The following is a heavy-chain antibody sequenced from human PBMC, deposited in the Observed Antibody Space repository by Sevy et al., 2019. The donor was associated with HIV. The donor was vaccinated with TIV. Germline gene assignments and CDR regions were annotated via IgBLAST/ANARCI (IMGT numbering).Heavy chain of an antibody. V-gene: IGHV3-30*02. CDR3: SRESIDYNIPFEY. CDR2: IRSRGDNQ. J-gene: IGHJ4*02. D-gene: IGHD1-20*01. Sequence: GGSLRLSCAASGFTFSNYDMHWVRQTPGKGLEWVALIRSRGDNQYYADSVKGRFTVSRDNSKNTLYLLMNSLRGEDTAVYYCSRESIDYNIPFEYWDQGTLVTVSS. CDR1: GFTFSNYD.